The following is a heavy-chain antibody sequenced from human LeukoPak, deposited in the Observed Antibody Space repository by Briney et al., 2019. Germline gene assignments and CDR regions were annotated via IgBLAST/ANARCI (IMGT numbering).Heavy chain of an antibody. D-gene: IGHD1-7*01. Sequence: PGGSLRLSCAASGLSFSSFAMSWVRQGPARGLEWVSSIRGNGETFYADSVKGRFTISRDNAKNSLYLQMNSLRAEDTAVYYCGRDFGLTGTKRSFDIWGQGTMVTVSS. V-gene: IGHV3-21*04. CDR2: IRGNGET. CDR1: GLSFSSFA. CDR3: GRDFGLTGTKRSFDI. J-gene: IGHJ3*02.